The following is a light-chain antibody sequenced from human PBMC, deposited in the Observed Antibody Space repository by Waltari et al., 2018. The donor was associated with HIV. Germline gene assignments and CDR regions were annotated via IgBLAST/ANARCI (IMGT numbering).Light chain of an antibody. CDR2: KDS. CDR3: QSADSSGSPYVV. V-gene: IGLV3-25*03. CDR1: ALPKQN. J-gene: IGLJ2*01. Sequence: SYELTQPTSVPVSPGQAARITCCGDALPKQNTYWYQQKPGQAPVLVIYKDSERPSGIPERFSGSNSGTTVTLTISGVQAEDEADYYCQSADSSGSPYVVFGGGTKLTVL.